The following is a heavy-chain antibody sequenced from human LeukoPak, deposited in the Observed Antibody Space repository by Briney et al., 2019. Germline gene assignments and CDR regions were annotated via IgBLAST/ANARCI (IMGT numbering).Heavy chain of an antibody. CDR3: ATRMSGDLRI. D-gene: IGHD3-10*02. V-gene: IGHV3-48*03. CDR2: ISSSGSTI. J-gene: IGHJ3*02. CDR1: GFTFGDNA. Sequence: PGGSLRLSCTASGFTFGDNAMGWVRQAPGKGLEWLSYISSSGSTIFYADSVKGRFTISRDNAKNSLYLLMNSLRAEDTAVYYCATRMSGDLRIWGQGTMVTVSS.